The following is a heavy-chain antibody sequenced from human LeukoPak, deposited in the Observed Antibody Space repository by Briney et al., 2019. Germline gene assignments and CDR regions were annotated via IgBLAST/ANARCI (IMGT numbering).Heavy chain of an antibody. V-gene: IGHV1-69*05. CDR1: GGTFSSYA. J-gene: IGHJ5*02. D-gene: IGHD3-22*01. CDR3: ARGGGYYDSSGERVP. Sequence: GASVKVSCKASGGTFSSYAISWVRQAPGQGLEWMGGIIPIFGTANYAQKFQGRVTMTRNTSISTAYMELSSLRSEDTAVYYCARGGGYYDSSGERVPWGQGTLVTVSS. CDR2: IIPIFGTA.